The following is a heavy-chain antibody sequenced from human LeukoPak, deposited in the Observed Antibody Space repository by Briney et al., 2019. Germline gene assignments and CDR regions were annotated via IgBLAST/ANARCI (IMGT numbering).Heavy chain of an antibody. J-gene: IGHJ4*02. CDR2: ISSDGYNT. CDR1: GFTFGTYA. D-gene: IGHD2/OR15-2a*01. CDR3: ARRPVSSLYYFDY. Sequence: GGSLRLSCAASGFTFGTYAMDWVRQAPGKGLEHVSGISSDGYNTYYANSVKGRLTISRDNSRNTLYLQMGSLRAEDMAVYYSARRPVSSLYYFDYWGQGALVTVSS. V-gene: IGHV3-64*01.